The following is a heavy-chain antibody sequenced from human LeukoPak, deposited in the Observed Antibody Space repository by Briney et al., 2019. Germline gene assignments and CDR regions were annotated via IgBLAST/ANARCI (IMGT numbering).Heavy chain of an antibody. CDR1: GFTFDDYA. D-gene: IGHD6-19*01. CDR2: ISWNSGSI. J-gene: IGHJ4*02. Sequence: PGGSLRLSCAASGFTFDDYAMHWVRHAPGKGLEWVSGISWNSGSIVYADSVKGRFTISRDNAKNSLYLQMNSLRAEDTALYYCAKDSWAYSSGWPHYFDYWGQGTLVTVSS. CDR3: AKDSWAYSSGWPHYFDY. V-gene: IGHV3-9*01.